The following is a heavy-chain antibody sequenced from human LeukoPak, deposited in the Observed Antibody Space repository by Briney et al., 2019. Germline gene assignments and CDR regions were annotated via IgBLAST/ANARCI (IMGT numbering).Heavy chain of an antibody. J-gene: IGHJ4*02. CDR3: ARGIIYGSGSRFDY. D-gene: IGHD3-10*01. CDR2: INHSGST. CDR1: GGSISSYY. V-gene: IGHV4-34*01. Sequence: SETLSLTCTVSGGSISSYYWSWIRQPPGKGLEWIGEINHSGSTNYNPSLKSRVTISVDTSKNQFSLKLSSVTAADTAVYYCARGIIYGSGSRFDYWGQGTLVTVSS.